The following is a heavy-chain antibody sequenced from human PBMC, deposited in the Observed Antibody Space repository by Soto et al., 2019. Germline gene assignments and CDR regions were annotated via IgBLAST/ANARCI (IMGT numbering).Heavy chain of an antibody. Sequence: EVQLVESGGGLVQPGGSLKLSCAASGFTFSGSAMHWVRQASGKGLEWVGRIRSKANSYATAYAASVKGRFTISRDDSKNTAYLQMNSLKTEDTAVYYCTGGGTGDYNYYYGMDVWGQGTTVTVSS. CDR3: TGGGTGDYNYYYGMDV. J-gene: IGHJ6*02. V-gene: IGHV3-73*02. D-gene: IGHD3-16*01. CDR1: GFTFSGSA. CDR2: IRSKANSYAT.